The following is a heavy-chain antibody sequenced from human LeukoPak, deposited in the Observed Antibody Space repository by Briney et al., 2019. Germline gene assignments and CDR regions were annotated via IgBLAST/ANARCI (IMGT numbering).Heavy chain of an antibody. V-gene: IGHV1-8*01. J-gene: IGHJ6*02. CDR3: ARATSEDSSSWYHSYYYGMDV. CDR1: GYTFISYD. Sequence: ASVKVSCKASGYTFISYDINWVRQATGQGLEWMGWMNPNSGNTGYAQKFQGRVTMTRNTSISTAYMELSSLRSEDTAVYYCARATSEDSSSWYHSYYYGMDVWGQGTTVTVSS. D-gene: IGHD6-13*01. CDR2: MNPNSGNT.